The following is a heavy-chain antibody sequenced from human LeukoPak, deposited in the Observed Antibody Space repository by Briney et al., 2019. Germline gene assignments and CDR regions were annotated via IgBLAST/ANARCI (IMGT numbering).Heavy chain of an antibody. V-gene: IGHV4-61*02. J-gene: IGHJ4*02. CDR3: ARGVYYFDY. D-gene: IGHD5/OR15-5a*01. CDR1: GGSISSGSYY. Sequence: SETLSLTCTVSGGSISSGSYYWRWGRQPAGQGLEWLGRIYTGGSTNYNPSLTSRVTISVDSSKNQFSLKLSSATAADTAVYYCARGVYYFDYWGQGTLVTVSS. CDR2: IYTGGST.